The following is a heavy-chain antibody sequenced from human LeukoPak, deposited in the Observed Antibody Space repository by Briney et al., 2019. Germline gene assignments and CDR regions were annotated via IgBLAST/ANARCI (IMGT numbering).Heavy chain of an antibody. Sequence: PSETLSLTCAVSGGSFSAYYWTGIRQPPGKGLEWIGEINHSGSANYNPSLKSRVTISLDTSKNQFSLKLSSVTAADTAVYYCARGQGTVTTHWGQGTLVTVSS. J-gene: IGHJ4*02. D-gene: IGHD4-17*01. CDR3: ARGQGTVTTH. CDR2: INHSGSA. CDR1: GGSFSAYY. V-gene: IGHV4-34*01.